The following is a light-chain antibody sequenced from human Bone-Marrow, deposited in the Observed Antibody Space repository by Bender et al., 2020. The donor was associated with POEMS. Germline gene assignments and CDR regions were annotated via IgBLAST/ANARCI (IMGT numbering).Light chain of an antibody. CDR3: QAWDTYSVI. CDR1: DLGVKY. J-gene: IGLJ2*01. CDR2: QDT. Sequence: SYEVTQPPSVSVSPGQTASITCSGDDLGVKYVAWYQQKPGQSPVIVTYQDTKRPSGIPERFSGSNSGNTATLTISGTQAMDEADYYCQAWDTYSVIFGGGTKLTVL. V-gene: IGLV3-1*01.